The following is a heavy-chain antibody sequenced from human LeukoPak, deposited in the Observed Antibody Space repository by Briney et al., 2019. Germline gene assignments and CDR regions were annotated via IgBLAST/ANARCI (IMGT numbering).Heavy chain of an antibody. V-gene: IGHV3-74*01. D-gene: IGHD6-19*01. CDR1: GFTFNNYW. CDR2: INTDGSST. CDR3: ARALAVTGTGGFDP. Sequence: GGSLRLSCTASGFTFNNYWMHWVRQAPGKGPVWVSRINTDGSSTSYADSVKGRFTISRDKAKNTLYLQMNSLRAEDTAVYYCARALAVTGTGGFDPWGQGTLVTVSS. J-gene: IGHJ5*02.